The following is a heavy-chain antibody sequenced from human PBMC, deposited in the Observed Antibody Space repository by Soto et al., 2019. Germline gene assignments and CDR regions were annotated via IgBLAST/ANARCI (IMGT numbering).Heavy chain of an antibody. J-gene: IGHJ4*02. CDR3: ARAVAGTSILDS. V-gene: IGHV1-69*08. Sequence: QVQLVQSGAEVKKPGSSVKISCQASGGTFSTSTISWVRQAPGQGLEWMGRTIPIVDRAIYAQNFQGRVTMNADKSTNTVYMEMFSLRSDDTAVYYCARAVAGTSILDSWGQGTLVTVSS. D-gene: IGHD6-19*01. CDR1: GGTFSTST. CDR2: TIPIVDRA.